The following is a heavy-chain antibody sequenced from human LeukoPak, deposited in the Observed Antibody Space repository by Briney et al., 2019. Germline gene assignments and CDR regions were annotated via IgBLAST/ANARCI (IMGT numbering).Heavy chain of an antibody. V-gene: IGHV4-34*01. CDR1: GGSSSGYY. Sequence: SETLSLTCAVYGGSSSGYYWSWIRQPPGKGLKWIGEINHGGDTNFNPSLKSRVTISIDTSKNQFSLKLSSVTAADTAVYYCARATEYYYDSSGYYGLAFDIWGQGTMVTVSS. CDR2: INHGGDT. J-gene: IGHJ3*02. CDR3: ARATEYYYDSSGYYGLAFDI. D-gene: IGHD3-22*01.